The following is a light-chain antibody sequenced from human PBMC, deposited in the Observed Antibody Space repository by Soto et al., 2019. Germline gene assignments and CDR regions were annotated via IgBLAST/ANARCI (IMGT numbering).Light chain of an antibody. CDR2: EVS. V-gene: IGLV2-14*01. J-gene: IGLJ2*01. Sequence: QSALTQPASVSGSPGQSITISCTGTSSDDGGYSYVSWYQQHPGKTPKLMIYEVSNRPSGVSHRFSGSKSGNTASLTISGLQTEDEADYYCSSFSSITREVFGGGTKLTVL. CDR3: SSFSSITREV. CDR1: SSDDGGYSY.